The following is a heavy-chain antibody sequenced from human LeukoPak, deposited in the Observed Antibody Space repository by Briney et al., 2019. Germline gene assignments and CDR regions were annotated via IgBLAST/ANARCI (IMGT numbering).Heavy chain of an antibody. CDR3: ARDLKGHGRVKWFGELFGY. J-gene: IGHJ4*02. CDR1: GVSISSYY. Sequence: SETLSLTCTVSGVSISSYYWSWIRQPAGKGLEWIGRIYTSGSTNYNPSLKSRVTMSVDTSKNQFSLKLSSVTAADTAVYYCARDLKGHGRVKWFGELFGYWGQGTLVTVSS. V-gene: IGHV4-4*07. CDR2: IYTSGST. D-gene: IGHD3-10*01.